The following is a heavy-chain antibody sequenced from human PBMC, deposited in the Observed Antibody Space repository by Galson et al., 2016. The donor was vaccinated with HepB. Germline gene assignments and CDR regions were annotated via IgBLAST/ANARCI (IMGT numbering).Heavy chain of an antibody. CDR2: INAGNGKI. D-gene: IGHD3-3*01. Sequence: SVKVSCKASGYTFTKYAIHWVRQAPGQRPEWMGWINAGNGKIQYSQKFQGRVTITRDTSANTAVYYCARESRGRSPSYTYYGFWSAYWAPAYYYGMDVWGQGTTVTVTS. CDR3: YGFWSAYWAPAYYYGMDV. CDR1: GYTFTKYA. J-gene: IGHJ6*02. V-gene: IGHV1-3*01.